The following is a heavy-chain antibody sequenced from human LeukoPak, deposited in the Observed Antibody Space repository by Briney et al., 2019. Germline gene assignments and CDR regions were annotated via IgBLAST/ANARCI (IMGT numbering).Heavy chain of an antibody. Sequence: GGSLRLSCAASGFTFSSYSMNWVRQAPGKGLEWVSYISSDSRTIYYADSVKGRFTISRDNAKNSLYLQMKSLRAEDTAVYYCARQYTGYSYGHGGSDAFDIWGQGTMVTVSS. D-gene: IGHD5-18*01. CDR3: ARQYTGYSYGHGGSDAFDI. J-gene: IGHJ3*02. V-gene: IGHV3-48*01. CDR1: GFTFSSYS. CDR2: ISSDSRTI.